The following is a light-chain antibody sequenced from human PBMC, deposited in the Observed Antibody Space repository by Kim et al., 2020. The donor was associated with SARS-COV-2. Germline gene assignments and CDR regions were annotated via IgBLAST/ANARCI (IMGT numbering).Light chain of an antibody. CDR3: NSRDSNDNVV. J-gene: IGLJ2*01. V-gene: IGLV3-19*01. CDR1: SLSSYY. Sequence: LGQTVRITCQGDSLSSYYATWYQQKPAQTPILVIYGKNNRPSGIPDRFSCSSSGNTASLTITGTQAGDDADYYCNSRDSNDNVVFGGGTQLTVL. CDR2: GKN.